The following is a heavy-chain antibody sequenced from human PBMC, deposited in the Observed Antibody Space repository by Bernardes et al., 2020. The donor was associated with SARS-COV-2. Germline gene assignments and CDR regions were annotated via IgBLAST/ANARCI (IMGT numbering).Heavy chain of an antibody. Sequence: SETLSLTCSVSGGSIGTYYWSWVRQPPGKRLEWIGYVNYSGATKYNPSLRSRATLSIDTSGNRFSLQLRSVTAGDTAVYYCVRESPYCTSGICYSAFDVCGQGATVT. CDR3: VRESPYCTSGICYSAFDV. D-gene: IGHD2-15*01. J-gene: IGHJ6*02. CDR2: VNYSGAT. V-gene: IGHV4-59*01. CDR1: GGSIGTYY.